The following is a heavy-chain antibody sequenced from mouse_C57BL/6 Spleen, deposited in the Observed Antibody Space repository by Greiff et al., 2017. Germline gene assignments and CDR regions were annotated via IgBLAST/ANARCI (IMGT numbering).Heavy chain of an antibody. CDR2: IDPSDSET. CDR1: GYTFTSYW. D-gene: IGHD1-1*01. Sequence: QVQLQQPGAELVRPGSSVKLSCKASGYTFTSYWMHWVKQRPIQGLEWIGNIDPSDSETHYNQKFKDKATLTVDKSSSTAYMQLSSLTSEDSAVYYCAIWRVITTVVDWYFDVWGTGTTVTVSS. CDR3: AIWRVITTVVDWYFDV. V-gene: IGHV1-52*01. J-gene: IGHJ1*03.